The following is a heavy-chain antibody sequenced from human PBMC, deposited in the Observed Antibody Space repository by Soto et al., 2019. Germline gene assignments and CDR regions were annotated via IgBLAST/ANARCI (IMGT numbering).Heavy chain of an antibody. V-gene: IGHV1-69*06. D-gene: IGHD3-22*01. CDR1: GGTFSSYA. CDR2: IIPIFGTA. J-gene: IGHJ4*02. Sequence: SVKVSFKASGGTFSSYAISWVRHAPGQGLEWMGGIIPIFGTANYAQKFQGRVTITADKSTSTAYMELSSLRSEDTAVYYCAAYYYDSSGYYKDDYWGQGTLVTVSS. CDR3: AAYYYDSSGYYKDDY.